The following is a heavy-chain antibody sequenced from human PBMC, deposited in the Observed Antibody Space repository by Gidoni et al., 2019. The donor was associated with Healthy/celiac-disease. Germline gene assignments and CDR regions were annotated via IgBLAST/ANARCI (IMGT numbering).Heavy chain of an antibody. CDR1: GFTVSSNY. J-gene: IGHJ6*02. CDR2: IYSGGST. Sequence: EVQLVVSGGGLVQPGGSLRLSCAASGFTVSSNYMSWVRQAPGKGLEWVSVIYSGGSTYYADSVKGRFTISRDNSKNTLYLQMNSLRAEDTAVYYCARLHPGYYYYGMDVWGQGTTVTVSS. V-gene: IGHV3-66*04. CDR3: ARLHPGYYYYGMDV.